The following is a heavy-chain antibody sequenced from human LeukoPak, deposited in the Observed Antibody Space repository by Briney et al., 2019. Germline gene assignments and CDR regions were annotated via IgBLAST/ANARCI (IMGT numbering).Heavy chain of an antibody. Sequence: ASVKVSCKTSGYTFTDYDIQWVRQATGQGLEWMGWLNPKTGNTGYARKLKGRITLTRSISITTAYMELSDLRSEDTAIYYCTSGTLSLTWGQGTLVTVSS. J-gene: IGHJ5*02. V-gene: IGHV1-8*02. CDR2: LNPKTGNT. CDR1: GYTFTDYD. D-gene: IGHD3-16*01. CDR3: TSGTLSLT.